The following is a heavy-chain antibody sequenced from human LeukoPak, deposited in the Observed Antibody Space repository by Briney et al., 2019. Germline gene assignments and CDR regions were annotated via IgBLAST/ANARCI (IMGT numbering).Heavy chain of an antibody. CDR3: VSEGYDYYGMDV. CDR2: IKEDGSER. Sequence: GGSLRLSCAASGFTFSSYWMSWVRLAPGKGLEWVANIKEDGSERNYVDSVKGRFTISRDNAKNSLYLQMNSLRVADTAVYYCVSEGYDYYGMDVWGQGTTVTVSS. CDR1: GFTFSSYW. J-gene: IGHJ6*02. V-gene: IGHV3-7*01.